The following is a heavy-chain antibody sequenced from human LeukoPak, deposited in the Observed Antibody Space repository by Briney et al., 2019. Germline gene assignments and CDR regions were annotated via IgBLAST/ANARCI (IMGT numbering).Heavy chain of an antibody. V-gene: IGHV4-39*07. CDR1: GFTFSSYG. CDR3: ARDSRYCSGGNCHLRFDY. Sequence: PGGSLRLSCAASGFTFSSYGMTWIRQPPGKGLEWIGSIDYSGSTYHNPSLKSRITISVDTSKNQFSLKLSSVTAADTAVYYCARDSRYCSGGNCHLRFDYWGQGILVTVSS. D-gene: IGHD2-15*01. CDR2: IDYSGST. J-gene: IGHJ4*02.